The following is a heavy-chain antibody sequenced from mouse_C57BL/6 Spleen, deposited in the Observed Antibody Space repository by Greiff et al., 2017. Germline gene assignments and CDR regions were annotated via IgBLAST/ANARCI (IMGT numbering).Heavy chain of an antibody. V-gene: IGHV1-55*01. CDR1: GYTFTSYW. CDR2: IYPGSGST. CDR3: ARGRLSSDGFAY. Sequence: QVQLQQSGAELVKPGASVKMSCKASGYTFTSYWITWVKQRPGQGLEWIGDIYPGSGSTNYNEKFKSKATMTVDTSSSTAYMQLSSLTAEDSAVYYCARGRLSSDGFAYWGQGTLVTVSA. J-gene: IGHJ3*01.